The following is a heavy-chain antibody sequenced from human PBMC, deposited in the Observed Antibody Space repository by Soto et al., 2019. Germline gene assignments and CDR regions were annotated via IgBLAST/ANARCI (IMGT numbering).Heavy chain of an antibody. CDR3: AKVNLPGSTSVPFY. D-gene: IGHD2-2*01. V-gene: IGHV3-23*01. Sequence: PGGSLRLSCAASGFTLSSYAMSWVCQAPGKGLEWVSAISGSGGSTYYADSVKGRFTISRDNSKNTLYLQMNSLRAEDTAVYYCAKVNLPGSTSVPFYWGQGTLVTVSS. CDR1: GFTLSSYA. J-gene: IGHJ4*02. CDR2: ISGSGGST.